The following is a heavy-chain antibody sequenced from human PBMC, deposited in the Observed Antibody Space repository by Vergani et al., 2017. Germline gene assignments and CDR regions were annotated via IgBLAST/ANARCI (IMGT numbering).Heavy chain of an antibody. CDR1: GFTFSSYS. CDR3: ARDYQDSYYDSSGYNDAFDI. V-gene: IGHV3-21*01. Sequence: EVQLVESGGGLVKPGGSLRLSCAASGFTFSSYSMNWVRQAPGNGLGWVSSISSSSSYISYADSVKGRFPISRDNAKNSLYLQMNSLRAEDTAVYYCARDYQDSYYDSSGYNDAFDIWGQGTMVTVSS. J-gene: IGHJ3*02. CDR2: ISSSSSYI. D-gene: IGHD3-22*01.